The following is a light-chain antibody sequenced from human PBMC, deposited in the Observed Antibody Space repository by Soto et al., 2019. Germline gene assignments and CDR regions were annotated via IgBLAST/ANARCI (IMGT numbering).Light chain of an antibody. CDR3: QRFNSYRT. CDR2: DAS. Sequence: AIQLTQSPSSLSASVGDRVTITCRASQGISSALAWYQQKPGKAPKLLIYDASSLESGVPSRFSGSGSGTDFTLTISSLQPEDFATYYCQRFNSYRTFGQGTKVEIK. J-gene: IGKJ1*01. V-gene: IGKV1-13*02. CDR1: QGISSA.